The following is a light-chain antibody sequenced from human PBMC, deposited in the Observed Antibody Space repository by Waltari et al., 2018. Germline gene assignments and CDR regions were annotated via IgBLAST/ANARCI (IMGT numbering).Light chain of an antibody. J-gene: IGKJ1*01. V-gene: IGKV3-20*01. CDR3: QKYDRLPAT. CDR2: GAS. CDR1: QGVSRF. Sequence: SCRCRQGVSRFLAGYQQKPGQAPRLLIYGASTRATGIPDRFSGSGSGTDFSLTISRLEPEDFAVYYCQKYDRLPATFGQGTKVEIK.